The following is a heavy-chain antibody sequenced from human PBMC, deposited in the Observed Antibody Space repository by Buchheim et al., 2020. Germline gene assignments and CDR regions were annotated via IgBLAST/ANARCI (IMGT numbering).Heavy chain of an antibody. D-gene: IGHD3-22*01. J-gene: IGHJ6*02. CDR2: IKQDGSEK. Sequence: EVQLVESGGGLVQPGGSLRLSCAASGFTFSSYWMSWVRQAPGKGREWVANIKQDGSEKYYVDSVKGRFTISRDNAKNSLYLQMNSLRAEDTAVYYCARDLTAITMIATRDYYGMDVWGQGTT. CDR3: ARDLTAITMIATRDYYGMDV. V-gene: IGHV3-7*01. CDR1: GFTFSSYW.